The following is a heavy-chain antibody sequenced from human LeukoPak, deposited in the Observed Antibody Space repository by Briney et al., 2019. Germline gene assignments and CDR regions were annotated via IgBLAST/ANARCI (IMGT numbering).Heavy chain of an antibody. CDR3: ARAGTDIVVVPVAKEYYYYYYYMVV. J-gene: IGHJ6*03. CDR1: GFTFSSYS. D-gene: IGHD2-2*01. CDR2: ISSSSSDI. Sequence: GGSLRLSCAASGFTFSSYSMKWVRQAPGKGLEWVSSISSSSSDIYYADSVKGRLTISRDNAKNSLYLQMNSLRAEDTAVYYCARAGTDIVVVPVAKEYYYYYYYMVVWGKGTTVTVSS. V-gene: IGHV3-21*01.